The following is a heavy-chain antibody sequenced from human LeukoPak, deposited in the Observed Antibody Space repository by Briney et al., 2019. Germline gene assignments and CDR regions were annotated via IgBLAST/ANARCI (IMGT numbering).Heavy chain of an antibody. CDR1: GFSFSIYD. V-gene: IGHV3-48*01. Sequence: GGSLRLSCAASGFSFSIYDMNWVRQAPGKGLEWVSFIGTGNNAKYYADSVKGRFTISRDNAMESLSLQMNSLRAEDTAVYYCAKSYSRLLGVGVWFDPWGQGTLVTVSS. D-gene: IGHD2/OR15-2a*01. J-gene: IGHJ5*02. CDR2: IGTGNNAK. CDR3: AKSYSRLLGVGVWFDP.